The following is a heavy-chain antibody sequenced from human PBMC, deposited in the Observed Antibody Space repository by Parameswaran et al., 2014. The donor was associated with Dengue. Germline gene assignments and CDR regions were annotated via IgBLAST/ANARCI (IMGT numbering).Heavy chain of an antibody. V-gene: IGHV2-5*02. J-gene: IGHJ5*02. CDR3: AHRRPLKYYYDSSGYSAYSHVVWFDP. D-gene: IGHD3-22*01. CDR2: IYWDDDK. Sequence: VRQAPGKALEWLALIYWDDDKRYSPSLKSRLTITMDTSKNQVVLTMTNMDPVDTATYYCAHRRPLKYYYDSSGYSAYSHVVWFDPWGQGTLVTISS.